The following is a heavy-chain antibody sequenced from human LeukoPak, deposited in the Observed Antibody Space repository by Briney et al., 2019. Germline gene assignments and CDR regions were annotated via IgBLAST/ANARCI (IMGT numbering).Heavy chain of an antibody. CDR1: GYAFTGYY. CDR3: ARGEGYGGIYGMDV. D-gene: IGHD4-23*01. CDR2: INPNSGGT. Sequence: ASVKVSCKASGYAFTGYYMHWVRQAPGQGLEWMGWINPNSGGTNYAQKFQGWVTMTRDTSISTAYMELSRLRSDDTAVYYCARGEGYGGIYGMDVWGQGTTVTVSS. J-gene: IGHJ6*02. V-gene: IGHV1-2*04.